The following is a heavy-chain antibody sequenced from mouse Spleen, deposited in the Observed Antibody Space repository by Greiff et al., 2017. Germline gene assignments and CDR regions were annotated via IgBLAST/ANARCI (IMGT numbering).Heavy chain of an antibody. D-gene: IGHD2-1*01. CDR1: GYTFTDYE. J-gene: IGHJ2*01. Sequence: VQRVESGAELVRPGASVTLSCKASGYTFTDYEMHWVKQTPVHGLEWIGAIDPETGGTAYNQKFKGKATLTADKSSSTAYMELRSLTSEDSAVYYCTIYYGNYGGFDYWGQGTTLTVSS. CDR3: TIYYGNYGGFDY. CDR2: IDPETGGT. V-gene: IGHV1-15*01.